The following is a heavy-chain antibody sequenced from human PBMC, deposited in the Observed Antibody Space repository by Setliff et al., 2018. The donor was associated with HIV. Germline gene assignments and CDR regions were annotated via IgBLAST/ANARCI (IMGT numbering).Heavy chain of an antibody. CDR2: IIPMYGVA. CDR1: GGTFSSYV. CDR3: ALPYCGGGNCWSSASLPPAGWFDP. Sequence: SVKVSCKASGGTFSSYVISWVRQAPGQGPEWMGGIIPMYGVANYAQKFQGRVTITTDESTSTAYMELSSLRSEDTAVYYCALPYCGGGNCWSSASLPPAGWFDPWGQGTLVTLSS. D-gene: IGHD2-15*01. J-gene: IGHJ5*02. V-gene: IGHV1-69*05.